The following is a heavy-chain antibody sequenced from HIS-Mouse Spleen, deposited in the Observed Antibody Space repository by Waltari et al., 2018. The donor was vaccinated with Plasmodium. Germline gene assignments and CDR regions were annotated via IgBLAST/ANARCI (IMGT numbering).Heavy chain of an antibody. CDR2: IYYSGST. V-gene: IGHV4-39*07. CDR3: ARDRITGTSYFDY. J-gene: IGHJ4*02. CDR1: GGSISSSSYY. D-gene: IGHD1-7*01. Sequence: QLQLQESGPGLVKPSETLSLTCTVSGGSISSSSYYWGWIRQPPGKGLEWIGRIYYSGSTYYNPSLKSRGTISVDTAKNQFSLKLSSVTAADTAVYYCARDRITGTSYFDYWGQGTLVTVSS.